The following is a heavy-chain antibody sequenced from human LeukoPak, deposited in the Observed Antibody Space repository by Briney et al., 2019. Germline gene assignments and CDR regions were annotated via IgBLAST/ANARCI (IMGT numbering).Heavy chain of an antibody. CDR1: RGTFSSYA. V-gene: IGHV1-18*01. D-gene: IGHD3-10*01. Sequence: ASVKVSCKASRGTFSSYAISWVRQAPGQGLEWMGWISAYNGNTNYAQKLQGRVTMTTDTSTSTAYMELRSLRSDDTAVYYCARAPAGLLWFGELLTYFDYWGQGTLVTVSS. CDR2: ISAYNGNT. J-gene: IGHJ4*02. CDR3: ARAPAGLLWFGELLTYFDY.